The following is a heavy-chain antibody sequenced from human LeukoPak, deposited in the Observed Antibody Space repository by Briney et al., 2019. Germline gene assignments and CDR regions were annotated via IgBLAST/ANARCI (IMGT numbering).Heavy chain of an antibody. D-gene: IGHD6-19*01. Sequence: GGSLRLSCAASGFTFSSYGVHWVRQAPGKGLEWVAVISYDGSNKYYADSVKGRFTISRDNSKNTLYLQMNSLRAEDTAVYYCAKDISGWFDYWGQGTLVTVSS. CDR3: AKDISGWFDY. J-gene: IGHJ4*02. V-gene: IGHV3-30*18. CDR1: GFTFSSYG. CDR2: ISYDGSNK.